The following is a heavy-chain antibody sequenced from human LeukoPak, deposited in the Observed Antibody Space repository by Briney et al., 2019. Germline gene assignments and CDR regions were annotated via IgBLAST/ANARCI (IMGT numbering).Heavy chain of an antibody. D-gene: IGHD4-11*01. CDR3: ARDRPTVTTRRFDY. V-gene: IGHV3-30-3*01. CDR2: ISYDGSNK. Sequence: GRSLRLSCAASGFTFSSYAMHWVRQAPGKGLEWVAVISYDGSNKYYADSVKGRFTISRDNSKNTLYLQMNSLRAEDTAVYYCARDRPTVTTRRFDYWGQGTLVTVSS. CDR1: GFTFSSYA. J-gene: IGHJ4*02.